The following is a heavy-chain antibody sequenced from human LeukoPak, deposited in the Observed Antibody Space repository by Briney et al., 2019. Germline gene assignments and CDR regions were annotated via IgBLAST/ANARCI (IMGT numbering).Heavy chain of an antibody. V-gene: IGHV3-23*01. CDR1: RFSLGNFV. Sequence: GGSLRLSCAPSRFSLGNFVMTWVRQAPGKGLEWVATIGKNQYYADSVKGRFTISKDNSKNMMYLQMDSLGVDGTAIYYCAKGSNGDYDNWGQGTLVTVSS. D-gene: IGHD4-17*01. CDR3: AKGSNGDYDN. CDR2: IGKNQ. J-gene: IGHJ4*02.